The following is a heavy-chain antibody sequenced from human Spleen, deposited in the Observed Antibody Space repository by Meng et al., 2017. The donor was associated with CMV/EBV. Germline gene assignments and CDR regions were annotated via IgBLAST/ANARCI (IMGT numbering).Heavy chain of an antibody. Sequence: LSLTCAASGFTFSSYEMNWVRQAPGKGLEWVSYISGSGSTIYYADSVKGRFTISRDSAKNSLYLQMNSLRAEDTAVYYCARDSRFGVVNSVDYWGQGTLVTVSS. V-gene: IGHV3-48*03. CDR2: ISGSGSTI. CDR3: ARDSRFGVVNSVDY. J-gene: IGHJ4*02. D-gene: IGHD3-3*01. CDR1: GFTFSSYE.